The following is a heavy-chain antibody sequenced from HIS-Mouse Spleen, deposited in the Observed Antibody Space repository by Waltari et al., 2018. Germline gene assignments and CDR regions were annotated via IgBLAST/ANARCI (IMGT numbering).Heavy chain of an antibody. J-gene: IGHJ3*02. CDR3: ASISLWGGPVDI. D-gene: IGHD3-10*01. Sequence: QVQLVESGGGVVQPGRSLRLSCAASGFTFSSYGMHWVRQAPGKGLGWVAFLWDDRSNKYYADSVKGRFTSSRDNSKTTLYLQMNSLRAEDTAVYYCASISLWGGPVDIWGQGTMVTVSS. CDR2: LWDDRSNK. CDR1: GFTFSSYG. V-gene: IGHV3-33*01.